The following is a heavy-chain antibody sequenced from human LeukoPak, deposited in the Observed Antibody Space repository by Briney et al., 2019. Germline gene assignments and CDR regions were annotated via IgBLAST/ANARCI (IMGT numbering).Heavy chain of an antibody. Sequence: SETLSLTCTVSGGSISSYYWSWIRQPAGKGLEWIGRICTSGSTNYNPSLKSRVTMSVDTSKNQFSLKLSSVTAADTAVYYCASDIAVAGDFDYWGQGTLVTVSS. CDR3: ASDIAVAGDFDY. J-gene: IGHJ4*02. D-gene: IGHD6-19*01. V-gene: IGHV4-4*07. CDR1: GGSISSYY. CDR2: ICTSGST.